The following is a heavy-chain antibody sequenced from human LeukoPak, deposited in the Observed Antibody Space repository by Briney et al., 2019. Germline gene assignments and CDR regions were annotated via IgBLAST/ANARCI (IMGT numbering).Heavy chain of an antibody. Sequence: SETLFLTCTVSGGSISSSSYYWGWIRQPPGKGLEWIGSIYSGSTYYNPSLKSRVTISVDTSKNQFSLKLSSVTAADTAVYYCARHVHSSVGVYYFDYWGQGTLVTVSS. V-gene: IGHV4-39*01. CDR2: IYSGST. CDR3: ARHVHSSVGVYYFDY. J-gene: IGHJ4*02. CDR1: GGSISSSSYY. D-gene: IGHD3-22*01.